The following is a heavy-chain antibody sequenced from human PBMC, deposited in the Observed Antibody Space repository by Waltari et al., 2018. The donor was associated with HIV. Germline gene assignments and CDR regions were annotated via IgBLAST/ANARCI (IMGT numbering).Heavy chain of an antibody. CDR1: GYAIRSGFY. CDR2: MFHSGST. V-gene: IGHV4-38-2*02. CDR3: ARAQENSGGLAFQL. Sequence: QVQLQESGPGLVRPSETLSLKCSVSGYAIRSGFYWVWPRRPRGKGLEWIGSMFHSGSTYYNPSLKSRVTMSIDVTKNRISLNLKSVTATDTALYYCARAQENSGGLAFQLWGLGTLVTVSS. J-gene: IGHJ1*01. D-gene: IGHD2-15*01.